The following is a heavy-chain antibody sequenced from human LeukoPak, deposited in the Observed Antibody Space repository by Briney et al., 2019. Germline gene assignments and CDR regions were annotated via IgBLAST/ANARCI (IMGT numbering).Heavy chain of an antibody. CDR3: AKDQTGDGYNAI. CDR1: GFTFSSCA. Sequence: GGSLRLSCAASGFTFSSCAMSWVRQAPGKGLEWVSTISYSGGSTYYADSVKGRFTISRDNSKNTLYLQMNSLRAEDTALYYCAKDQTGDGYNAIWGQGTLVTVSS. CDR2: ISYSGGST. J-gene: IGHJ4*02. V-gene: IGHV3-23*01. D-gene: IGHD5-24*01.